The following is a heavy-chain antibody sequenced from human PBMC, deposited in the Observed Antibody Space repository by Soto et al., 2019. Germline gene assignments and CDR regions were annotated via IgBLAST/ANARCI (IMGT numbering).Heavy chain of an antibody. J-gene: IGHJ6*02. CDR2: IYPGDSDT. Sequence: GESLKISCKGSGYTFTNYWIGWVRQMPGKGLGWMGIIYPGDSDTKYNPSFQGQVTISADKSITTTYLRWTSLKASDTAIYYCAASIFYYGMDVWGQGTTVTVSS. CDR3: AASIFYYGMDV. V-gene: IGHV5-51*01. CDR1: GYTFTNYW.